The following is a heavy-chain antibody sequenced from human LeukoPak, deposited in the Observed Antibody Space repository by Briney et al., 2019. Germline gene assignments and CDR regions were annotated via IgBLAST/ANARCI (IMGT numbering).Heavy chain of an antibody. D-gene: IGHD3-16*01. CDR2: IRYDGSNK. CDR3: VRGGVDY. CDR1: GFTFSSYG. V-gene: IGHV3-30*02. Sequence: GGSLRLSCAASGFTFSSYGMHWVRQAPGKGLEWVAFIRYDGSNKYYADSVKGRFTISRDNARNTLYLQMNSLRAEDTAVYYCVRGGVDYWGQGTLVTVSS. J-gene: IGHJ4*02.